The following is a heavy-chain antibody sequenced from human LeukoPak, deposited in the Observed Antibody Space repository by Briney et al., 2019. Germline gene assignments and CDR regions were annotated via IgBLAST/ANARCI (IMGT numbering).Heavy chain of an antibody. V-gene: IGHV3-11*05. D-gene: IGHD6-19*01. CDR1: GFTFSDFY. Sequence: GGSLRLSCAVSGFTFSDFYMIWVRQAPGKGLEWLSHISGTSSYTNYAESVKGRFTISRDNSKNTLYLQMNSLRAEDAAVYYCATERPGIAVAGSWGQGTLVTVSS. CDR3: ATERPGIAVAGS. J-gene: IGHJ4*02. CDR2: ISGTSSYT.